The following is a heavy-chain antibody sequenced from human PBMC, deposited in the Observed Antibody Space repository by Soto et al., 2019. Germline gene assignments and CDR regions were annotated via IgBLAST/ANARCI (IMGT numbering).Heavy chain of an antibody. CDR3: ASLPGAQHYYYYGMDV. Sequence: PGESLKISCKGSGYSFTSYWISWVRQMPGKGLEWMGRIDPSDYYTNYSPSFQGHVTISADKSISTAYLQWSSLKASDTAMYYCASLPGAQHYYYYGMDVWGQGTTVS. D-gene: IGHD1-26*01. J-gene: IGHJ6*02. V-gene: IGHV5-10-1*01. CDR1: GYSFTSYW. CDR2: IDPSDYYT.